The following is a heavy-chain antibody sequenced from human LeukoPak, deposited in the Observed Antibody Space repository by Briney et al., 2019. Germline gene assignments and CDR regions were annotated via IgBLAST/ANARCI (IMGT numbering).Heavy chain of an antibody. CDR1: DFSISSDCY. D-gene: IGHD3-16*01. J-gene: IGHJ5*02. CDR3: ARVPPYPAASGFDP. CDR2: IYYSGNT. V-gene: IGHV4-38-2*02. Sequence: SETLSLTCTVSDFSISSDCYWGWIRQPPGKGLEWIGSIYYSGNTYYNPSLKSRVTISVDTSKNQFSLKLSSVTAADTAVYYCARVPPYPAASGFDPWGQGTLVTVSS.